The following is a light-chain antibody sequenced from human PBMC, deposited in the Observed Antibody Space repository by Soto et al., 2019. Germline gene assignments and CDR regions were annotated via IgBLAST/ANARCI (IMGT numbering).Light chain of an antibody. V-gene: IGLV4-69*01. CDR2: LNSDGSH. CDR3: QTWGTGIVI. J-gene: IGLJ2*01. CDR1: SGHSTYA. Sequence: QLVLTQSPSASASLGASVKLTCTLSSGHSTYAIAWHQQQPEKGPRFLMKLNSDGSHNRGDRIPDRFSGSSSGAERYLSISGLQSEDEAEYYCQTWGTGIVILGGGTKLTVL.